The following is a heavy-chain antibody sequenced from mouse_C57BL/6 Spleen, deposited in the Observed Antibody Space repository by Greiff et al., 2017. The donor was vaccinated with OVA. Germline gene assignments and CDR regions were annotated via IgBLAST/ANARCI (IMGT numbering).Heavy chain of an antibody. CDR1: GYTFTSYW. V-gene: IGHV1-82*01. D-gene: IGHD2-10*02. CDR3: ARSVVLLSPFYAMDY. CDR2: IYPGDGDT. J-gene: IGHJ4*01. Sequence: VKLKQPGAELVKPGASVTLSCKASGYTFTSYWMHWVKPRPGKGLEWIGRIYPGDGDTNYNGKFKGKATMTADKSPSKAYMQLSSLTSEYSAVYFCARSVVLLSPFYAMDYWGQGTSVTVSS.